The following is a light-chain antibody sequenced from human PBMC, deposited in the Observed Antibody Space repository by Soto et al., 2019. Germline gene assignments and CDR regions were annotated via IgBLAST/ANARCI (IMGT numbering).Light chain of an antibody. Sequence: EIVLTQSPGTLSLSPGERATLSCRASQSVSSSFLAWYQQRPGQAPRLLIYAASNTAPGIPDRFSGSGSGTDFTLTISRLEPEYFALYYCQDYGTSWTFGQGTKLDIK. CDR3: QDYGTSWT. V-gene: IGKV3-20*01. CDR2: AAS. J-gene: IGKJ1*01. CDR1: QSVSSSF.